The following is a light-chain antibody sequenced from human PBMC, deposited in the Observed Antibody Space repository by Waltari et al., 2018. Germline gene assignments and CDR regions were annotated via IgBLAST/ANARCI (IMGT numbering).Light chain of an antibody. CDR1: QSRSKQC. Sequence: RAGQSRSKQCFGWEQQKPGQARRILICGASGRAAGIPDRFNGSGSGTDFTLTISRLEPQDFAMYYCQQYGSSVMYTFGQGTKLEI. CDR3: QQYGSSVMYT. J-gene: IGKJ2*01. V-gene: IGKV3-20*01. CDR2: GAS.